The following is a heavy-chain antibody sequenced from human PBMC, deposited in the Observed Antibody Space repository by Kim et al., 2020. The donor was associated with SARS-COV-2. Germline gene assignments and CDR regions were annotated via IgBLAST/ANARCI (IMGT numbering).Heavy chain of an antibody. CDR2: IYYSGST. CDR1: GGSISSSSYY. D-gene: IGHD5-18*01. Sequence: SETLSLTCTVSGGSISSSSYYWGWIRQPPGKGLEWIGSIYYSGSTYYNPSLKSRVTISVDTSKNQFSLKLSSVTAADTAVYYCARQEDTAMVTFNYWGQGTLVTVSS. J-gene: IGHJ4*02. CDR3: ARQEDTAMVTFNY. V-gene: IGHV4-39*01.